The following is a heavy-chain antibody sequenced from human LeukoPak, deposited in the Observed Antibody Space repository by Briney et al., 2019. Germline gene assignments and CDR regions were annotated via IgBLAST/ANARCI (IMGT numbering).Heavy chain of an antibody. CDR2: IIPILGVA. CDR1: GGTFSSYA. V-gene: IGHV1-69*04. J-gene: IGHJ4*02. CDR3: ARGDSSSWYYFDY. Sequence: SVKVSCKASGGTFSSYAISWVRQAPGQGLEWMGRIIPILGVANYAQKFQGRVTITADKSTSTAYMELSSLRSEDTAVYYCARGDSSSWYYFDYWGQGTLVTVSS. D-gene: IGHD6-13*01.